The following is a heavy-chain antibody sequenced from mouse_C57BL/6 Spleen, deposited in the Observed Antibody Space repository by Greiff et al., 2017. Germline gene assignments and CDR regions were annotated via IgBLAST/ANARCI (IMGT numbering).Heavy chain of an antibody. CDR3: ARDYYGSSYEDAMDY. CDR1: GYTFTSYW. D-gene: IGHD1-1*01. V-gene: IGHV1-55*01. Sequence: QVQLQQPGAELVKPGASVKMSCKASGYTFTSYWITWVKQRPGQGLEWIGDIYPGSGSTNYNEKFKSKATLTVDTSSSTAYMQLSSLTSEDSAVYYGARDYYGSSYEDAMDYWGQGTSVTVSS. J-gene: IGHJ4*01. CDR2: IYPGSGST.